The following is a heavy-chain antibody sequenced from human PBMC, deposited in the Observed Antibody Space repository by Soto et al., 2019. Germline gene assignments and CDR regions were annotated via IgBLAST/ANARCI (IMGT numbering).Heavy chain of an antibody. CDR1: GGSFSDAY. CDR2: MHHSGGT. J-gene: IGHJ5*02. Sequence: PSETLSLTCGVYGGSFSDAYWSWIRQSPEKGLEWIAEMHHSGGTNYNPALESRVSLSLDTSRTHFSLNLTSVTAADTAVYYCVRGVSWSFDSVDLWGPGSLVTVSS. D-gene: IGHD3-9*01. V-gene: IGHV4-34*01. CDR3: VRGVSWSFDSVDL.